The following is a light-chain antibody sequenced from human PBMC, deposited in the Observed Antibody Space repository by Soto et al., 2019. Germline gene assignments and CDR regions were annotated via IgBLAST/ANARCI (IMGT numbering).Light chain of an antibody. CDR2: AAS. V-gene: IGKV1-9*01. CDR3: RHYLNYPIT. CDR1: QGISSY. Sequence: DIQLTQSPSFLSASVVDRVTITCRASQGISSYLAWYQQKPGKAPKLLIYAASTLESGVPSRFGGSGSGTEFTLTITHLQSEDFATYYCRHYLNYPITFGQGTRLEI. J-gene: IGKJ5*01.